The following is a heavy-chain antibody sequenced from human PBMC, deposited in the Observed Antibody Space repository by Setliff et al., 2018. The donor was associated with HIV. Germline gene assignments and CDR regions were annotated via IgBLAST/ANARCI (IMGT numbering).Heavy chain of an antibody. CDR3: ARHVARFDYDTGGYYVSHFDY. CDR1: GGSTSNEY. Sequence: SETLSLTCTVSGGSTSNEYWSWIRQPPGKGLEWIGYIYDSGSPKYNPSLKSRVTISIDTSKSQISLKLTSVAAADTAMYHRARHVARFDYDTGGYYVSHFDYWGQGTQVTVSS. J-gene: IGHJ4*02. D-gene: IGHD3-22*01. V-gene: IGHV4-59*01. CDR2: IYDSGSP.